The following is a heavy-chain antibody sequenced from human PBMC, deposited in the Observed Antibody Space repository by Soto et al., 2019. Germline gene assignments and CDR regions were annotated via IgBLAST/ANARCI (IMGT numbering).Heavy chain of an antibody. CDR2: IYHSGST. V-gene: IGHV4-4*02. CDR3: ARGWGIAAAGSDY. D-gene: IGHD6-13*01. CDR1: GGSISSSNW. Sequence: SETLSLTCAVSGGSISSSNWWRWVRQPPGKGLEWIGEIYHSGSTNYNLSLKNRVTISVDKSKNQFSLKLSSVTAADTAVYYCARGWGIAAAGSDYWGQGTLVTVSS. J-gene: IGHJ4*02.